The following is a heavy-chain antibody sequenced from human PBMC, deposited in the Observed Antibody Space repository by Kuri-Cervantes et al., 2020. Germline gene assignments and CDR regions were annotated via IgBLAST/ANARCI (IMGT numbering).Heavy chain of an antibody. CDR3: ARGPYITMVQGVIIGWFDP. J-gene: IGHJ5*02. CDR2: IVVGSGNT. CDR1: GFTFTSPA. D-gene: IGHD3-10*01. V-gene: IGHV1-58*01. Sequence: SEKVSCKASGFTFTSPAVQWVRQARGQRLEWIGWIVVGSGNTNYAQKFQERVTITRDMSTSTAYMELSSLRSEDTAVYYCARGPYITMVQGVIIGWFDPWGQGTLVTVSS.